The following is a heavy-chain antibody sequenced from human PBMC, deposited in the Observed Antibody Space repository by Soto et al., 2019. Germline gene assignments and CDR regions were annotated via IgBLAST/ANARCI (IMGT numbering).Heavy chain of an antibody. CDR2: IYYSGST. CDR1: GGSISSSSYY. CDR3: ARHPGYGLSYFDY. J-gene: IGHJ4*02. Sequence: QLQLQESGPGLVKPSETLSLTCTVSGGSISSSSYYWGWIRQPPGKGLEWIGSIYYSGSTYYNPSPKSRVTISVYTSTNQFSLKLSSVTAADTAVYYCARHPGYGLSYFDYWGQGTLVTVSS. D-gene: IGHD5-18*01. V-gene: IGHV4-39*01.